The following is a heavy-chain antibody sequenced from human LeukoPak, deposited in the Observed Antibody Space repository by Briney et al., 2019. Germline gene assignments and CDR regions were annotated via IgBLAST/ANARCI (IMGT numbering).Heavy chain of an antibody. J-gene: IGHJ4*02. D-gene: IGHD5-18*01. Sequence: ASVKVSCKASGYTFTGYYMHWVRQAPGQGLEWMGWINPNSGGTNYAQKFQGRVTMARDTSIGTAYMELSRLRSDDTAVYYCARVEYSYAPRDYWGQGTLVTVSS. CDR1: GYTFTGYY. V-gene: IGHV1-2*02. CDR3: ARVEYSYAPRDY. CDR2: INPNSGGT.